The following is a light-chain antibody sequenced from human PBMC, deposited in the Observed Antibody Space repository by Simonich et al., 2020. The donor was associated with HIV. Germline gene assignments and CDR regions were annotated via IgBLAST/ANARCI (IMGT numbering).Light chain of an antibody. Sequence: EIVLTQSPGTLSLSPGESATLSCRASQGLSSNYLAWYQQKPGLAPRLLIYGASSRITGIPDRFSGSGSGTDFTLTISRLEPEDVAVYYCQQFGNSPPSITFGQGTRLEIK. J-gene: IGKJ5*01. V-gene: IGKV3-20*01. CDR3: QQFGNSPPSIT. CDR2: GAS. CDR1: QGLSSNY.